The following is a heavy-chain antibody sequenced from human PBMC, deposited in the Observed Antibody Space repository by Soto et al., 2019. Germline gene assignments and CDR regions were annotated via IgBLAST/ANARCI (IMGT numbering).Heavy chain of an antibody. CDR3: ARVWGGAFDI. V-gene: IGHV4-59*01. CDR1: GGSISSYY. D-gene: IGHD3-10*01. Sequence: SETLSLTCTVSGGSISSYYWSWIRQPPRKGLEWIGYIYYSGSTNYNPSLKSRVNISVDTSKNQFSLKLSSVTAADTAVYYCARVWGGAFDIWGQGTMVTVSS. CDR2: IYYSGST. J-gene: IGHJ3*02.